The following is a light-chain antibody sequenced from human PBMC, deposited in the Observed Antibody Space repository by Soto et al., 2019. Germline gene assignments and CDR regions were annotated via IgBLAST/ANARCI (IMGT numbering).Light chain of an antibody. Sequence: QSALTQPASVSGSPGQSIAISCTGSSSDVGIYNYVSWYQQHPGKVPKLIIYEVSNRPSGVSNRFSGSKSGNTASLTISGLQAEDEADYYCSSYTSSSTPVVFGGGTKLTVL. CDR2: EVS. J-gene: IGLJ2*01. CDR1: SSDVGIYNY. CDR3: SSYTSSSTPVV. V-gene: IGLV2-14*01.